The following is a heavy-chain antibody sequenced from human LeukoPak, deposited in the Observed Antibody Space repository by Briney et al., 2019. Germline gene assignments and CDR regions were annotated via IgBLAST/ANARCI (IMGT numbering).Heavy chain of an antibody. D-gene: IGHD4-17*01. Sequence: PGRSLRLSCAASGFTFSTYAMHWVRQAPGKGLEWVSYISSFSSTIYFADSVKGRFTISRDNAKDSLYLQMNSLRDEDTAVYYCAREWVRGDYGLDYWGQGTLVTVSS. CDR1: GFTFSTYA. J-gene: IGHJ4*02. CDR2: ISSFSSTI. CDR3: AREWVRGDYGLDY. V-gene: IGHV3-48*02.